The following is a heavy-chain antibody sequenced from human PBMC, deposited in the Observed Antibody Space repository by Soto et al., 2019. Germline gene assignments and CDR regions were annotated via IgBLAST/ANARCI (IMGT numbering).Heavy chain of an antibody. Sequence: PGGSLRLSCAASGFTYSSYAMSWVRQAPGKGLEWVSSISGSGGSTYYADSVKGRFTISRDNAKNSLYLQMNSLRAEDTAVYYCARDDPRVLGVATLIDYWGQGTLVTVSS. CDR1: GFTYSSYA. CDR2: ISGSGGST. D-gene: IGHD5-12*01. J-gene: IGHJ4*02. CDR3: ARDDPRVLGVATLIDY. V-gene: IGHV3-23*01.